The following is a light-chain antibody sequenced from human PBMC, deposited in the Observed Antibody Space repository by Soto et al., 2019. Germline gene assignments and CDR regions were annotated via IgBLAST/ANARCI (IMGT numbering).Light chain of an antibody. CDR1: HGIRNY. CDR3: LQNFNSPYT. V-gene: IGKV1-6*02. Sequence: AIHMTQSPPSLSASVGDIVTITFLANHGIRNYLGCFQHKPAKSPKLLIYRSSSLQSGVPARFSGSGSGTDFTVTISSLQPEDFATYYCLQNFNSPYTFGQGTKVDIK. J-gene: IGKJ2*01. CDR2: RSS.